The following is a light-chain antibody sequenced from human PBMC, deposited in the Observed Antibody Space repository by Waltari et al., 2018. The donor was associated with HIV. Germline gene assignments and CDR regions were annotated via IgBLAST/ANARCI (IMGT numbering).Light chain of an antibody. CDR1: QSVSSN. Sequence: EIVMTQSPATLSVSPGERATLSCRASQSVSSNLAWYQQKPGQAPRLLINDASTSATGIPARFSGSGSGTEFTLTISSLQSEDFAVYYCQQYNNWPRTFGQGTKVEIK. CDR3: QQYNNWPRT. CDR2: DAS. V-gene: IGKV3-15*01. J-gene: IGKJ1*01.